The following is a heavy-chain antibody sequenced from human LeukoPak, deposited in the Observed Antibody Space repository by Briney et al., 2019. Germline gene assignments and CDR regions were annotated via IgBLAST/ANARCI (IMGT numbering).Heavy chain of an antibody. CDR1: GFTFSSYA. CDR3: AGNFGESPMY. V-gene: IGHV3-30-3*01. CDR2: ISYDGSNK. J-gene: IGHJ4*02. D-gene: IGHD3-10*01. Sequence: GGSLRLSCAASGFTFSSYAMHWVRQAPGQGLEWVAVISYDGSNKYYADSVKGRFTISRDNSKNTLYLQMNSLRAEDTAVYYCAGNFGESPMYWGQGTLVTVSS.